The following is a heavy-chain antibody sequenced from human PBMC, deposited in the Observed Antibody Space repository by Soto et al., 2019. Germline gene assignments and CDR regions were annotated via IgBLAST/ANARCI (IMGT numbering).Heavy chain of an antibody. CDR2: IIPIFGTP. CDR3: TRHSAGFNSHSPSDF. CDR1: GGTFGTYA. J-gene: IGHJ4*02. Sequence: QVQLVQSGAEVKKPGSSVRVSCKASGGTFGTYAISWVRQAPGHGLEWMGGIIPIFGTPNYAQKFQGRVTIAADESTSTPSMALRSLRSQDTAVYYCTRHSAGFNSHSPSDFWGQGTLVTVSS. D-gene: IGHD6-19*01. V-gene: IGHV1-69*01.